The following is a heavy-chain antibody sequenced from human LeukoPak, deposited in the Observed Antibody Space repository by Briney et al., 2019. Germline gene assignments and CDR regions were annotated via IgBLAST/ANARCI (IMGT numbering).Heavy chain of an antibody. CDR2: ISGSGGST. J-gene: IGHJ6*04. CDR1: GFTVNNNY. V-gene: IGHV3-23*01. Sequence: GGSLRLSCAASGFTVNNNYMTWVRQAPGKGLQWVSAISGSGGSTYYADSVKGRFTISRDNSKNTLYLQMNSLRAEDTAVYYCAKRIAAAGTFYGMDVWGKGTTVTVSS. D-gene: IGHD6-13*01. CDR3: AKRIAAAGTFYGMDV.